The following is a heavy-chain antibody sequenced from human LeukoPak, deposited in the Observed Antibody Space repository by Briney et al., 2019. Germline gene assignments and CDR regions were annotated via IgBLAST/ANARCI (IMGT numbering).Heavy chain of an antibody. D-gene: IGHD3-3*01. V-gene: IGHV1-69*05. J-gene: IGHJ5*02. CDR3: ARDPTQEWLMGKNWFDP. CDR1: GNTFSSYA. Sequence: GASVKVSCKASGNTFSSYAISWVRQAPGQGLEWMGGIIAIFGTPNYAQKFQGRVTMTTDTSTSTAYMELRSLRSDDTAVYYCARDPTQEWLMGKNWFDPWGQGTLVTVSS. CDR2: IIAIFGTP.